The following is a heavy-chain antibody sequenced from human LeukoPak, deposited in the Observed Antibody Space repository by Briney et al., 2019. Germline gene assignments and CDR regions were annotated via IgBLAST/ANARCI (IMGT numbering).Heavy chain of an antibody. Sequence: PGGSLRLSCATSGFTFSTYGMHWVRQAPGKGLGWVTNILYDGSNKYYADSVKGRFTISRDNSRNTLYLQMDSLRAEDTAVYYCATQSGSSGGYWGQGALVTVSS. J-gene: IGHJ4*02. CDR3: ATQSGSSGGY. CDR2: ILYDGSNK. V-gene: IGHV3-33*03. CDR1: GFTFSTYG. D-gene: IGHD6-19*01.